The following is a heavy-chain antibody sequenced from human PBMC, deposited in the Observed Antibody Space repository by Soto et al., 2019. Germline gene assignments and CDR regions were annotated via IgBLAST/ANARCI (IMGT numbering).Heavy chain of an antibody. D-gene: IGHD6-19*01. Sequence: QLQLQESGPGLVKPSETLSLTCTVSGGSISSSSYYWGWIRQPPGKGLEWIGSIYYSRSTYYNPSLKSRVTISVDTSKNQFSLKLSSVTAADTAVYYCAIDDLYDSSGWYPFDYWGQGTLVTVSS. CDR3: AIDDLYDSSGWYPFDY. CDR2: IYYSRST. V-gene: IGHV4-39*01. CDR1: GGSISSSSYY. J-gene: IGHJ4*02.